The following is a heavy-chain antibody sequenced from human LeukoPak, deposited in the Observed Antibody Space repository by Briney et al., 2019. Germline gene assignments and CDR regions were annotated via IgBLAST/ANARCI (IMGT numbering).Heavy chain of an antibody. J-gene: IGHJ6*02. V-gene: IGHV4-59*08. D-gene: IGHD4-17*01. CDR3: ARHLSDYGDYYYYGMDV. CDR1: GGSISSYY. Sequence: SETLSHTCTVSGGSISSYYWSWIRQPPGKGLEWIGYIYYSGSTNYNPSLKSRVTISVDTSKNQFSLKLSSVTAADTAVYYCARHLSDYGDYYYYGMDVWGQGTTVTVSS. CDR2: IYYSGST.